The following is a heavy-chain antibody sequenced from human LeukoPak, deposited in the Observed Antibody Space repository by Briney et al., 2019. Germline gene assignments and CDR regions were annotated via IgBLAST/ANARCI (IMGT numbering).Heavy chain of an antibody. CDR3: ARDPVGGSTIFDS. D-gene: IGHD1-26*01. Sequence: SQTLSLTCAISGDSVSSNSAAWNWIRQSPSRGLEWLGRTYFRSKWYYDYALAVKGRITINPDTSKNQFSLQLNSVTPEDTAVYFCARDPVGGSTIFDSWGQGTLVTVSS. CDR1: GDSVSSNSAA. V-gene: IGHV6-1*01. J-gene: IGHJ4*02. CDR2: TYFRSKWYY.